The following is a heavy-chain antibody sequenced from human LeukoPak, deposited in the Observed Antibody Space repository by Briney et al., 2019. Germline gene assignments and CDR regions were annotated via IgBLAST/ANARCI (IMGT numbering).Heavy chain of an antibody. D-gene: IGHD3-10*01. CDR1: GFTFSSYA. J-gene: IGHJ4*02. Sequence: GGSLRLSCSASGFTFSSYAMHWVRQAPGKGLEYVSAISSNGGSTYYADSVKGRFTISRDNSKNTLYPQMSSLRAEDTAVYYCVKDRGVIIAAYYFDYWGQGTLVTVSS. V-gene: IGHV3-64D*06. CDR3: VKDRGVIIAAYYFDY. CDR2: ISSNGGST.